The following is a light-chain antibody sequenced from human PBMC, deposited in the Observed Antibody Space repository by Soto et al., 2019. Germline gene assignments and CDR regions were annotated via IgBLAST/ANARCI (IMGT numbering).Light chain of an antibody. V-gene: IGKV1-39*01. CDR2: AAS. Sequence: DVQMTQSPSSLFASIGDRVTITCRASQTISNYLNWYRQKPGKAPELLIYAASSLHSGVPSRFSGSGSETDFTLTISSLQPEDIATYYCQQYSHLITFGQGTRLEI. CDR3: QQYSHLIT. J-gene: IGKJ5*01. CDR1: QTISNY.